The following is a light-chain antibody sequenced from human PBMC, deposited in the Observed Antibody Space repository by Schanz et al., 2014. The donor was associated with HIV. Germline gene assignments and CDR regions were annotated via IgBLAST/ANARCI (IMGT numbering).Light chain of an antibody. CDR1: SSNIGSNS. CDR2: NTF. J-gene: IGLJ3*02. CDR3: AGWDDGLNGWV. V-gene: IGLV1-44*01. Sequence: QSVLTQPPSASGTPGQRVTISCSGSSSNIGSNSVYWYQQLPGTAPRLVIYNTFHRPSGVPDRFSGSQSGTSASLAISGLQSEDEADYYCAGWDDGLNGWVFGGGTQLTVL.